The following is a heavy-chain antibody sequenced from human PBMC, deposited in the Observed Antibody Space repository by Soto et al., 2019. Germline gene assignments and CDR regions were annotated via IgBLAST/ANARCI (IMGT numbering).Heavy chain of an antibody. J-gene: IGHJ4*02. V-gene: IGHV4-30-4*01. D-gene: IGHD5-12*01. Sequence: PSQTLSLTGTVSGASIGSGDYFWSWIRHSPGTGLEWIGYIYDSGSSYYNPSLKSRVTMSVDTSKNQFSLKLRSVTAADTAVYYCARAKGYISGHKSFDNWGQGPLVTVSS. CDR2: IYDSGSS. CDR3: ARAKGYISGHKSFDN. CDR1: GASIGSGDYF.